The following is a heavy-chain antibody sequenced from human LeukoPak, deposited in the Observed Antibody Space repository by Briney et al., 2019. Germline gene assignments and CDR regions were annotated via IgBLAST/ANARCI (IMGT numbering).Heavy chain of an antibody. Sequence: PGGSLRLSCAASGFTFSSYWMHWVRQAPGKGLVWVSRINSDGSSTSYADSVKGRFTISRDNAKNTLYLQMNSLRAEDTAVYYCARDNISAATRNWFDPWGQGTLVTVSS. D-gene: IGHD2-15*01. V-gene: IGHV3-74*01. CDR1: GFTFSSYW. CDR2: INSDGSST. CDR3: ARDNISAATRNWFDP. J-gene: IGHJ5*02.